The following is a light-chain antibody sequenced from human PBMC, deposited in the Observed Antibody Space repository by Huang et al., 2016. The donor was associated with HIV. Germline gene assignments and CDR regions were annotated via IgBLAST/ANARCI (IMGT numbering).Light chain of an antibody. CDR2: DTS. CDR1: QTINRNY. Sequence: EIVLTQSPATLALSPGERATLSCGASQTINRNYLAWYQQRPGLAPRLLIYDTSSRATGIPDRFSGSGSGTDFTRTISRLEPEDFAVYYCQRYDTSPTFGGGTKVEIK. V-gene: IGKV3D-20*01. CDR3: QRYDTSPT. J-gene: IGKJ4*01.